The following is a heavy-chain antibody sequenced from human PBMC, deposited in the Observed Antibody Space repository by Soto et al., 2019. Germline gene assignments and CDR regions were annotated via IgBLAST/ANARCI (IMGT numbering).Heavy chain of an antibody. D-gene: IGHD3-3*01. CDR1: GFTFDDYA. CDR2: ISWNSGSI. V-gene: IGHV3-9*01. Sequence: EVQLVESGGGLVQPGRSLRLSCAASGFTFDDYAMHWVRQAPGKGLEWVSGISWNSGSIGYADSVRGRFTISRDNAKNSLYLQMNSPRAEDTALYYCAAFWSGYHYWGLGTLVTVSS. CDR3: AAFWSGYHY. J-gene: IGHJ4*02.